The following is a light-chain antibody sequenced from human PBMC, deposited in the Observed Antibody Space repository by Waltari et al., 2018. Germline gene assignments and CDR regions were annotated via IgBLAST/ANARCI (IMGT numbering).Light chain of an antibody. Sequence: EIVLTQSPATLSFSPGETATLSCRASQSVRSYLAWYQQRPGQAPRLLLYHAPIRATGIPDRFSGSGSGTDFSLTISRLEPEDFAVYYCQKYDFLPATFGQGTTVEIK. J-gene: IGKJ1*01. CDR3: QKYDFLPAT. CDR2: HAP. V-gene: IGKV3-20*01. CDR1: QSVRSY.